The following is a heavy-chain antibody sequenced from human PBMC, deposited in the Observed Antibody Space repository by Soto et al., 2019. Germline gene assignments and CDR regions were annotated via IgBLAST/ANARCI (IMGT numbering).Heavy chain of an antibody. CDR2: ILPSFRTT. Sequence: QVQLVQSGAEVKKPGSSVKVSCKASGGTFNTNAYTISWVRQAPGQGLEWMGGILPSFRTTNYAQRFQGRVTITADDSTSTSYMELSSLRFEDTAVYYCARLTQDNLGQGTLVTVSS. CDR3: ARLTQDN. D-gene: IGHD2-15*01. V-gene: IGHV1-69*12. CDR1: GGTFNTNAYT. J-gene: IGHJ4*02.